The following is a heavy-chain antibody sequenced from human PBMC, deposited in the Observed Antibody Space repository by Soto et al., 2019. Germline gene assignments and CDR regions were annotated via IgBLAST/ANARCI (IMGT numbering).Heavy chain of an antibody. V-gene: IGHV6-1*01. CDR2: TYYKSKWYN. CDR3: ARENPQLVSRLDS. J-gene: IGHJ4*02. D-gene: IGHD6-6*01. CDR1: GDSVSSRNAA. Sequence: SQTLSLTCAISGDSVSSRNAAWSWVRQSPSRGLEWLGRTYYKSKWYNDYSLSVRSRITISPDTSNNQFSLQLNSVTPEDTAVYFCARENPQLVSRLDSWGQGILVIVSS.